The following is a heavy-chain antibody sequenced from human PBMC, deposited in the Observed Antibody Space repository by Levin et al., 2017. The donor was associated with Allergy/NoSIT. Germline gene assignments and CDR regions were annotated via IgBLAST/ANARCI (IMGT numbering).Heavy chain of an antibody. Sequence: SETLSLTCTVSGDSFKSGYSYLNWIRHHPEKGLEWLGFISHSGSTFYNSSLKSRLTMSVDTSKNQFSLRLLSVSAADTAVYYCAAGYGSGTLPAYWGQGTLVTVSS. J-gene: IGHJ4*02. D-gene: IGHD3-10*01. V-gene: IGHV4-31*03. CDR3: AAGYGSGTLPAY. CDR2: ISHSGST. CDR1: GDSFKSGYSY.